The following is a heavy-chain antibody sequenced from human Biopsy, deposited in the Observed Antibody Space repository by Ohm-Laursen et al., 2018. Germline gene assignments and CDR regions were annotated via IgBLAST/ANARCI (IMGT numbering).Heavy chain of an antibody. J-gene: IGHJ1*01. D-gene: IGHD4-23*01. CDR2: ISHTGYT. CDR1: GGSFTGHY. Sequence: SETLSLTWTVSGGSFTGHYWTWLRQPPGKGLEWIGHISHTGYTSYKSSLKSRVTISLDTSRKHFSLRLTSLAAADTAVYYCARGSNEYGGLYFPHWGQGTLVTVSS. CDR3: ARGSNEYGGLYFPH. V-gene: IGHV4-59*11.